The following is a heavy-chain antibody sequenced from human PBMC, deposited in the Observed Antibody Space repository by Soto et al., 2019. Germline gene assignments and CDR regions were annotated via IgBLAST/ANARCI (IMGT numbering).Heavy chain of an antibody. CDR2: INPNSGGT. CDR1: GYTFTGYY. CDR3: ARDKYDSSGRDY. Sequence: ASVKVSCKASGYTFTGYYMHWVRQAPGQGLEWMGWINPNSGGTNYAQKFQGRVTMTRDTSISTAYMELSRLRSDDTAVYYCARDKYDSSGRDYWGQGTLVTVSS. V-gene: IGHV1-2*02. J-gene: IGHJ4*02. D-gene: IGHD3-22*01.